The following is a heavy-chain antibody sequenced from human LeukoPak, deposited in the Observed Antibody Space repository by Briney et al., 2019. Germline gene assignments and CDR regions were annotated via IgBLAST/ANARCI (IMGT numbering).Heavy chain of an antibody. Sequence: GGSLRLSCAASGFTFSSYSMNWVRQAPGKGLEWVSYISSSSSTIYYADSVKGRFTISRDNAKNSLYLQMNSLRDEDTAVYYCARQPSLWSGEPSDYWGQGTLVTVSS. CDR3: ARQPSLWSGEPSDY. J-gene: IGHJ4*02. CDR1: GFTFSSYS. V-gene: IGHV3-48*02. D-gene: IGHD3-10*01. CDR2: ISSSSSTI.